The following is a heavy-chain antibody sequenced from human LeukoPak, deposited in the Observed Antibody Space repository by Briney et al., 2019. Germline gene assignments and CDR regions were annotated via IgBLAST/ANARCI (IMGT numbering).Heavy chain of an antibody. J-gene: IGHJ4*02. CDR3: AKDSARGGYYYDSSGLDY. CDR2: ISYDGSNK. V-gene: IGHV3-30*18. CDR1: GFTFSSYG. D-gene: IGHD3-22*01. Sequence: GSLRLSLAASGFTFSSYGMHWVRQAPSQGVELVAVISYDGSNKYYADSVKGRFTISRDNSKNTLYLQMNSLRAEDTAVYYCAKDSARGGYYYDSSGLDYWGQGTLVTVSS.